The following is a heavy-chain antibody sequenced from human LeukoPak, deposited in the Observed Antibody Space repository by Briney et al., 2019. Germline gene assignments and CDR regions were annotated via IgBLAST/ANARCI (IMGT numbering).Heavy chain of an antibody. V-gene: IGHV4-59*12. J-gene: IGHJ3*02. CDR3: ARDPQRQTGTHDAFDI. CDR1: GGSISSYY. D-gene: IGHD1-1*01. Sequence: SETLSLTCTVSGGSISSYYWSWIRQPPGKGLEWIGYIYYSGSTNYNPPLKSRVTISVDRSKNQFSLKLSSVTAADTAVYYCARDPQRQTGTHDAFDIWGQGTMVTVSS. CDR2: IYYSGST.